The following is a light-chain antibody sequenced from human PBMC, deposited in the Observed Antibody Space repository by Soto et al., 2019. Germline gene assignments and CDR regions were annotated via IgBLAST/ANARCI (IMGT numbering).Light chain of an antibody. CDR1: QRISNY. J-gene: IGKJ1*01. CDR2: KAS. CDR3: QHREA. V-gene: IGKV1-5*03. Sequence: DIQMTQSPSTLSASVGDRVTITCRASQRISNYLAWYQQKPGKAPKRLIYKASTLESGVPSRFSGSGFGTDFTLTISSLLPDDFATYYCQHREAFGQGTKVEIK.